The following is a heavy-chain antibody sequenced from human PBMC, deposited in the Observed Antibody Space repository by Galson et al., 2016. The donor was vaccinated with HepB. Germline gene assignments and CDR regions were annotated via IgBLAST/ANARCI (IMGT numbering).Heavy chain of an antibody. V-gene: IGHV3-23*01. CDR3: AQGGLRGGVARNWYFGL. CDR2: IDYDGVNK. J-gene: IGHJ2*01. Sequence: SLRLSCAASGFTFSDYYMSWIRQAPGKGLEWVSTIDYDGVNKHYADSVKGRFTISRDNSWDTLYLQMNDLRAEDTALYYCAQGGLRGGVARNWYFGLWGRGSLVAVLS. CDR1: GFTFSDYY. D-gene: IGHD6-19*01.